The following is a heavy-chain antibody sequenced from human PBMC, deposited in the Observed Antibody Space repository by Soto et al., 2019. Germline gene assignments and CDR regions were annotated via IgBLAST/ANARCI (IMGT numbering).Heavy chain of an antibody. CDR3: AKSPLTAAGFAY. CDR2: ITGSGGGT. J-gene: IGHJ4*02. Sequence: EVQLLESGGGLVQPGGSLRLSCAASGFTFSNYAMTWVRQAPGKGLEWVSVITGSGGGTYFVDSVKGRFTISRHNSKNTVYLQINSLRAEDTAVYYCAKSPLTAAGFAYWGQGTLVTVSA. CDR1: GFTFSNYA. D-gene: IGHD6-13*01. V-gene: IGHV3-23*01.